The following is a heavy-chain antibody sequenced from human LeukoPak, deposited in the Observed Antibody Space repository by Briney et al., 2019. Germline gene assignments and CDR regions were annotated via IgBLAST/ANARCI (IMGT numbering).Heavy chain of an antibody. Sequence: GGSLRLSCAASGFTFSSYAMSWVRQAPGKGLEWVSAISGSGGSTYYADSVKGRFTISRDNAKNTLYLQMNSLRAEDTAVYYCARDGGDSSGYYYWGQGTLVTVSS. CDR2: ISGSGGST. CDR3: ARDGGDSSGYYY. CDR1: GFTFSSYA. J-gene: IGHJ4*02. V-gene: IGHV3-23*01. D-gene: IGHD3-22*01.